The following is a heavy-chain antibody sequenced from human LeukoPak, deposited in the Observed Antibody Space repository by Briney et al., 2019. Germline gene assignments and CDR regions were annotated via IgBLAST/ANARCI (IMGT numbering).Heavy chain of an antibody. CDR3: ASRVVVVGSNWFDP. CDR2: IYYSGST. J-gene: IGHJ5*02. CDR1: GGSISSSSYY. V-gene: IGHV4-39*07. Sequence: PSETLSLTCTVSGGSISSSSYYWGWIRQPPGKGLEWIGSIYYSGSTYYNPSLKSRVTILVDTSKNQFSLKLSSVTAADTAVYYCASRVVVVGSNWFDPWGQGTLVTVSS. D-gene: IGHD2-15*01.